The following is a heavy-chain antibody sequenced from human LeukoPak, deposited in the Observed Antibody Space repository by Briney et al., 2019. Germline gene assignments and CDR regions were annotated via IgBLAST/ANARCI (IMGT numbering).Heavy chain of an antibody. Sequence: RPSETLSLTCTVSGGSISSGDYYWSWIRQPPGKGLEWIGYIYYSGSTYYNPSLKSRVTISVDTSKNQFSLKLSSVTAADTAVYYCAYPAADSSGYSYWGQGTLVTVSS. J-gene: IGHJ4*02. CDR1: GGSISSGDYY. V-gene: IGHV4-30-4*01. D-gene: IGHD3-22*01. CDR2: IYYSGST. CDR3: AYPAADSSGYSY.